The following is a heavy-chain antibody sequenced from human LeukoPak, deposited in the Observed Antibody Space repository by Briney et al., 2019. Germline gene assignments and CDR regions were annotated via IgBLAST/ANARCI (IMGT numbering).Heavy chain of an antibody. Sequence: GGSLRLSCAASGFTFSLYWMNWVRRAPGKGREWVANIKQDGSEKNYVDSVKGRFTISRDNAKNSLYLQMNNLRVEDTAMYYCAGGTGFIIKDWGQETLVTVSS. V-gene: IGHV3-7*03. J-gene: IGHJ4*02. D-gene: IGHD3-9*01. CDR1: GFTFSLYW. CDR3: AGGTGFIIKD. CDR2: IKQDGSEK.